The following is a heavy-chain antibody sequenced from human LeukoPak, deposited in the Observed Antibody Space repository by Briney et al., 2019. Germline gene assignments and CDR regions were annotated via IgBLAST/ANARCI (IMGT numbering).Heavy chain of an antibody. D-gene: IGHD3-16*02. J-gene: IGHJ5*02. CDR1: GYTFTSYA. CDR2: INTNTGNS. Sequence: ASVKVSCKASGYTFTSYAMNWVRQAPGQGLEWMGWINTNTGNSTYAQGFTGRFVFSLDTSVSTAYLQISSLKAEDTAVYYCARDSHDYVWGSYRYNPWFDPWGQGTLVTVSS. V-gene: IGHV7-4-1*02. CDR3: ARDSHDYVWGSYRYNPWFDP.